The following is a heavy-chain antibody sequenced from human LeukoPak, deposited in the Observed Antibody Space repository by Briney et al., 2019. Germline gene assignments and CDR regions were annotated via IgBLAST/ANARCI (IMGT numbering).Heavy chain of an antibody. D-gene: IGHD3-22*01. V-gene: IGHV3-74*01. CDR1: GFTFRSYS. J-gene: IGHJ4*02. Sequence: PGGSLRLSCAASGFTFRSYSMNWVRQAPGKGLVWVSRINSDGSFTTYADSVEGRFTISRDNAKNTLYLQMNSLRADDTAVYYCARDPNYDSSGYPFDYWGQGTLVTVSS. CDR3: ARDPNYDSSGYPFDY. CDR2: INSDGSFT.